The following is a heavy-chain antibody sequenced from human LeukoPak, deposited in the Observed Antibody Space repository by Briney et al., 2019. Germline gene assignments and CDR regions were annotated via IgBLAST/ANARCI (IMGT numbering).Heavy chain of an antibody. CDR3: VRVAYTSDWHFDY. Sequence: PGGSLRLSCAASGFTFSSYAMHWVRQAPGKGLEWVAVISYDGSNKYYADSVKGRFTISRDNSKNTLYLQMRSLKTEDTAVYHCVRVAYTSDWHFDYWGQGTLVTVSS. J-gene: IGHJ4*02. V-gene: IGHV3-30*04. CDR1: GFTFSSYA. D-gene: IGHD6-19*01. CDR2: ISYDGSNK.